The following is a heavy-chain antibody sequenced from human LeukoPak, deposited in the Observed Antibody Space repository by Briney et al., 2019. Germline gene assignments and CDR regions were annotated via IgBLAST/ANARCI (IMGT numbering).Heavy chain of an antibody. Sequence: SETLSLTCTVSGYSISSGYYWGWIRQPPGKGLEWIGSIYYSGSTYYNPSLKSRVTISVDTSKNQFSLKLSSVTAADTAVYYCARTADPSIAAAGRGSLYFQHWGQGTLVTVSS. CDR2: IYYSGST. CDR1: GYSISSGYY. V-gene: IGHV4-38-2*02. D-gene: IGHD6-13*01. CDR3: ARTADPSIAAAGRGSLYFQH. J-gene: IGHJ1*01.